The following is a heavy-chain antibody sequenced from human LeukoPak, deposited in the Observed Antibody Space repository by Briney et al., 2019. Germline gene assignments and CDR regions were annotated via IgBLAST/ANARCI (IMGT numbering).Heavy chain of an antibody. Sequence: SVKVSCKASGGTFISYAISWVRQAPGQGLEWMGGIIPIFGTANYAQKFQGRVTITADESTSTAYMELSSLRSEDTAVYYCARSKDSSGWLPPKYWGQGTLVTVSS. CDR1: GGTFISYA. CDR3: ARSKDSSGWLPPKY. V-gene: IGHV1-69*13. D-gene: IGHD6-19*01. J-gene: IGHJ4*02. CDR2: IIPIFGTA.